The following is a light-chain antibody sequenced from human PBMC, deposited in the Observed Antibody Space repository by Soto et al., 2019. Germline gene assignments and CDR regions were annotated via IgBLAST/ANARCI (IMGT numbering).Light chain of an antibody. CDR1: QSVSSY. V-gene: IGKV3-11*01. J-gene: IGKJ5*01. CDR2: DAS. Sequence: EIVLTQSPATLSLSPGERATLSCRASQSVSSYLAWYQQKPGQAPRLLIYDASNRATGIPARFSGSGSGTDFTLHISSLEPEDFAVYYFQQRSNWVTFGQGTRLEIK. CDR3: QQRSNWVT.